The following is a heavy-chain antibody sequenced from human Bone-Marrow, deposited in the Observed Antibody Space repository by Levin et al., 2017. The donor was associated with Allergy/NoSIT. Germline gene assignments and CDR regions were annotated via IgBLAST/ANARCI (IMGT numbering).Heavy chain of an antibody. CDR2: IYSVGST. Sequence: LSLTCAASGITVGNNYMSWVRQTPGKRLEWVAVIYSVGSTYYADSVKGRFTISRDSVKNTVYLQMNNLRGEDTAVYYCARDANGIYWGQGTLVIVSS. J-gene: IGHJ4*02. V-gene: IGHV3-66*01. CDR3: ARDANGIY. D-gene: IGHD1-1*01. CDR1: GITVGNNY.